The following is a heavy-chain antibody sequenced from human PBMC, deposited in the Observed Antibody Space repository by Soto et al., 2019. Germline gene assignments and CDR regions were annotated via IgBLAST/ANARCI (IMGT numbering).Heavy chain of an antibody. CDR3: AKDQLYIRGVIHNWFDP. D-gene: IGHD3-10*02. CDR1: GMTFKSDA. J-gene: IGHJ5*02. Sequence: GGLRLSCAASGMTFKSDAKSRVRPAPGKGLEGVSAINGGGGSTYYAGSVKGRVTHSREKSQNPLELEMNRLRAEDTAVYYCAKDQLYIRGVIHNWFDPWGQGTLDTVSS. V-gene: IGHV3-23*01. CDR2: INGGGGST.